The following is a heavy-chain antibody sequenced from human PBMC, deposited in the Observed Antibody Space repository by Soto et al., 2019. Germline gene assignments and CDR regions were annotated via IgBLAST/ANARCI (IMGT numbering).Heavy chain of an antibody. V-gene: IGHV3-30-3*01. J-gene: IGHJ4*02. Sequence: QVQLVESGGGVVQPGRSLRLSCAASGFTFSSYAMHWVRQAPGKGLEWVAVISYDGSNKYYADSVKGRFTISRDNSKNTLYLQMNSLRAEKSAVYYCDRDPVCRYYGAWCYYFDYWGQGTLVTVFS. D-gene: IGHD3-10*01. CDR1: GFTFSSYA. CDR2: ISYDGSNK. CDR3: DRDPVCRYYGAWCYYFDY.